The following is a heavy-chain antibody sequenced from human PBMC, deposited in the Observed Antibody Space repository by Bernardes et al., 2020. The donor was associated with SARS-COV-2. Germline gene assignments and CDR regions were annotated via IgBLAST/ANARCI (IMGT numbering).Heavy chain of an antibody. Sequence: ASVKVSCKVSGYTLTALSMHWVRQAPGKGLEWMGGFDPEDGETIYAQKFQGRVTMTEDTSTDTAYMELSSLRSEDTAVYYCATDPTPLVGATTQHWGQGTLVTGSS. CDR1: GYTLTALS. D-gene: IGHD1-26*01. J-gene: IGHJ1*01. CDR3: ATDPTPLVGATTQH. CDR2: FDPEDGET. V-gene: IGHV1-24*01.